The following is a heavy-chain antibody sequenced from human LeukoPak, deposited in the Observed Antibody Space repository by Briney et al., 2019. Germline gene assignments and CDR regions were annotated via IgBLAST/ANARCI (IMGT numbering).Heavy chain of an antibody. CDR1: GGSISSYY. CDR2: IYTSGST. D-gene: IGHD1-26*01. J-gene: IGHJ5*02. Sequence: SETLSLTCTVSGGSISSYYWSLIRQPPGKGLEWIGYIYTSGSTNYNPSLKSRVTISVDTSKNQFSLKLSSVTAADTAVYYCARRGSNWFDPWGQGTLVTVSS. V-gene: IGHV4-4*09. CDR3: ARRGSNWFDP.